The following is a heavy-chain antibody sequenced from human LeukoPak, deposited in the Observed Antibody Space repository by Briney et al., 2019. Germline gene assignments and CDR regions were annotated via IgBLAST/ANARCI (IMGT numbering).Heavy chain of an antibody. CDR1: GGSISRSNW. CDR2: IYYSGST. Sequence: SETLSLTCAVSGGSISRSNWWSWVRQPPGKGLEWIGYIYYSGSTNYNPSLKSRVTISVETSKNQFSLKLSSVTAADTAVYYCARDRGNYYGSGSYYDWFDPWGQGTLVTVSS. CDR3: ARDRGNYYGSGSYYDWFDP. D-gene: IGHD3-10*01. V-gene: IGHV4-4*02. J-gene: IGHJ5*02.